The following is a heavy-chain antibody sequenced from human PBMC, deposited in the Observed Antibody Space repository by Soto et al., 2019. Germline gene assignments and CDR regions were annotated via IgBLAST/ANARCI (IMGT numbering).Heavy chain of an antibody. CDR3: ARGDKYSSGWYWFDP. CDR1: GGTFSSYA. V-gene: IGHV1-69*12. CDR2: IIPIFGTA. J-gene: IGHJ5*02. D-gene: IGHD6-19*01. Sequence: QVQLVQSGAEVKKPGSSVKVSCKASGGTFSSYAISWVRQAPGQGLEWMGGIIPIFGTANYAQKFQGRVTITADESTGTAHMGLRSLRSEATAVYYCARGDKYSSGWYWFDPWGKGTLVTVSS.